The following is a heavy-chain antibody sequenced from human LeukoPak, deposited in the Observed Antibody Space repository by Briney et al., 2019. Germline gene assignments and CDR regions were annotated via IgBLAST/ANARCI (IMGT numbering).Heavy chain of an antibody. CDR3: ARHGAMTGNFPH. CDR1: GGSISSGSYY. CDR2: IYYSGST. Sequence: SETLSLTCTVSGGSISSGSYYWGWIRQPPGKGLEWIGSIYYSGSTYYNPSLKSRVTISVDTSNNQFSLKLSSVTAADMAVYYCARHGAMTGNFPHWGQGTLVTVSS. J-gene: IGHJ1*01. V-gene: IGHV4-39*01. D-gene: IGHD3-9*01.